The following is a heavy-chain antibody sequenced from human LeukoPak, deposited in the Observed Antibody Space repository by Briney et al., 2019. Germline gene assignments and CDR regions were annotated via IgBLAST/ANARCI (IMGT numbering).Heavy chain of an antibody. V-gene: IGHV1-18*01. J-gene: IGHJ4*02. Sequence: ASVKVSCKASGYTFTSYGISWVRQAPGQGLEWMGWISAYNGNTNYAQKLQGRVTMTTDTSTSTAYMELRSLRSDDTAVYYCARDRTTVRGVRLVDYWGQGTLVTVSS. CDR1: GYTFTSYG. CDR2: ISAYNGNT. D-gene: IGHD3-10*01. CDR3: ARDRTTVRGVRLVDY.